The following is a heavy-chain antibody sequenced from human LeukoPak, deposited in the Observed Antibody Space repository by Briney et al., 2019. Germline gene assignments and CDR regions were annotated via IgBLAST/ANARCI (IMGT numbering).Heavy chain of an antibody. CDR1: VGSISIGGYY. Sequence: SETLSLTCTVSVGSISIGGYYWSWIRQHPGKGLEWIGYIYYSGSTYYNPSLKSRVTISVDTSKNQFSLKLSSVTAADTAVYYCAREDIVVSTLDYWGQGTLVTVSS. V-gene: IGHV4-31*03. CDR3: AREDIVVSTLDY. D-gene: IGHD2-15*01. J-gene: IGHJ4*02. CDR2: IYYSGST.